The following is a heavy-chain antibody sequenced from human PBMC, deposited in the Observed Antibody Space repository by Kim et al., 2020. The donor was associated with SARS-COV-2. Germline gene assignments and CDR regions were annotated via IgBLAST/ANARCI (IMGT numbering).Heavy chain of an antibody. J-gene: IGHJ4*02. Sequence: GGSLRLSCAASGFTFSSYGMHWVRQAPGKGLEWVAVIWYDGSDKYYADSVKGRFTISRDNSKDTLYLQMNSLRAEDTAVYYCAKISQPYQLLPFDYWGQG. CDR2: IWYDGSDK. CDR3: AKISQPYQLLPFDY. CDR1: GFTFSSYG. V-gene: IGHV3-33*06. D-gene: IGHD2-2*01.